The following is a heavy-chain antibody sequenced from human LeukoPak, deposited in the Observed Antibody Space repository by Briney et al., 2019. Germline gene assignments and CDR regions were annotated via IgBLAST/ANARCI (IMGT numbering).Heavy chain of an antibody. V-gene: IGHV5-51*01. CDR1: GYSLTSYW. CDR2: IWPGDSET. CDR3: ARQSTSSSGNDY. Sequence: GESLKISCKGFGYSLTSYWIGWVRQMPGKGLEWMGIIWPGDSETRYSPSFQGQVTMSVDKSISTAYLQWSSLKASDTAMYFCARQSTSSSGNDYWGQGTLVTVSS. D-gene: IGHD6-19*01. J-gene: IGHJ4*02.